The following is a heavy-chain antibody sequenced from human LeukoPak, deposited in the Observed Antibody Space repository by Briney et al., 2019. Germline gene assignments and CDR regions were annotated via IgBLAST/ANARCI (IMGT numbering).Heavy chain of an antibody. CDR3: AKDGTRPFYGSGSYYNYFDP. CDR1: GYTFIGSY. Sequence: ASVKVSCKASGYTFIGSYMHWVRQAPGQGLEWMGWINPNSGDTNYAQKFQGRVTMTRDTSISTAYMELNRLRSDDTAVYYCAKDGTRPFYGSGSYYNYFDPWGQGTLVTVSS. J-gene: IGHJ5*02. V-gene: IGHV1-2*02. CDR2: INPNSGDT. D-gene: IGHD3-10*01.